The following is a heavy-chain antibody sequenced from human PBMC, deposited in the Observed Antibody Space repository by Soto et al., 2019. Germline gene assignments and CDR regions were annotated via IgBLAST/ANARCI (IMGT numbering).Heavy chain of an antibody. Sequence: QVQLQESGPGLVKPSGTLSLTCAVSSGSISSSNWWSWVRQPPGKGLEWIGEIYHSGSTNYNPSLKSRVTISVDKSKNQFSLKRSSVTAADTAVYYCARHGGYGSGGSCYYYYYMDVWGKGTTVTVSS. D-gene: IGHD2-15*01. J-gene: IGHJ6*03. CDR1: SGSISSSNW. CDR2: IYHSGST. CDR3: ARHGGYGSGGSCYYYYYMDV. V-gene: IGHV4-4*02.